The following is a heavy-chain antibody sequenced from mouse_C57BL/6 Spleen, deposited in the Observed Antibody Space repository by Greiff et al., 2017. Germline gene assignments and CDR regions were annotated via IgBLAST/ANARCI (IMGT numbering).Heavy chain of an antibody. J-gene: IGHJ4*01. CDR1: GFTFSSYA. CDR2: LSSGGDYI. D-gene: IGHD2-1*01. V-gene: IGHV5-9-1*02. CDR3: TREIYYGNYEAMDY. Sequence: EVKLMESGEGLVKPGGSLKLSCAASGFTFSSYAMSWVRQTPEKRLEWVAYLSSGGDYIYYADTVKGRFTISRDNARNTLYLQMSSLKSEDTAMYYCTREIYYGNYEAMDYWGQGTSVTVSS.